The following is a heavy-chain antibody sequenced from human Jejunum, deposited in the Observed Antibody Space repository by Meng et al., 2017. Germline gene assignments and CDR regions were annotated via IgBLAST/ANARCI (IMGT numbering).Heavy chain of an antibody. CDR2: INTNTGNP. Sequence: QVKLVQSGSELKKPGASVKFSCKASGYTFTSQAMNWVRQAPGQGLEWMGWINTNTGNPRYAQGFTGRFVFSVDTSVSTAYLQITSLKAEDTAVYFCARDLTYGFLEWGQGTLVTVSS. CDR3: ARDLTYGFLE. CDR1: GYTFTSQA. J-gene: IGHJ4*02. D-gene: IGHD3-3*01. V-gene: IGHV7-4-1*02.